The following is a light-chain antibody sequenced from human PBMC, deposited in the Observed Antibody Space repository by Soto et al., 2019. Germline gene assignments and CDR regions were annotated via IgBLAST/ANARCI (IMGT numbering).Light chain of an antibody. Sequence: EIVVTQSPDTLSLSPGDSATVSCRASQSVSGNYLAWYQVKPGQAHRLLIYDSSSRPSGIPDRFSGSGSGADFTLNSSRVAPEDVAEDYCQKYGGSPLTFGGGTRVDIK. J-gene: IGKJ4*01. CDR2: DSS. CDR3: QKYGGSPLT. V-gene: IGKV3-20*01. CDR1: QSVSGNY.